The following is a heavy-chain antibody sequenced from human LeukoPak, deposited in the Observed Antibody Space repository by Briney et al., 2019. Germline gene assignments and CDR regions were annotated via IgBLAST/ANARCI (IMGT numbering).Heavy chain of an antibody. V-gene: IGHV1-69*06. D-gene: IGHD3-10*01. Sequence: GSSVKVSCKASGGTFSSYAISWVRQAPGQGLEWMGGIIPIFGTANYAQKFQGRVTITADKSTSTAYMELSSLRSEDTAVYYCARLPYYYGSGSVYYYYYYMDVWGKGTTVTVSS. CDR3: ARLPYYYGSGSVYYYYYYMDV. CDR2: IIPIFGTA. CDR1: GGTFSSYA. J-gene: IGHJ6*03.